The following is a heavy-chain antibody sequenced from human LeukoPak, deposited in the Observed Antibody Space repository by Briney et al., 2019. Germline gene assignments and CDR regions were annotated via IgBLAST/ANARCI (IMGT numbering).Heavy chain of an antibody. D-gene: IGHD2-2*01. V-gene: IGHV3-49*03. CDR3: TSFDIVVVPAATVFDY. CDR2: IRSKAYGGTT. Sequence: GALRLSCTASGFTFGDYAMSWFRQAPGKGLEWVGFIRSKAYGGTTEYAASVKGRFTISRDDSKSIAYLQMNSLKTKDTAVYYCTSFDIVVVPAATVFDYWGQGTLVTVSS. CDR1: GFTFGDYA. J-gene: IGHJ4*02.